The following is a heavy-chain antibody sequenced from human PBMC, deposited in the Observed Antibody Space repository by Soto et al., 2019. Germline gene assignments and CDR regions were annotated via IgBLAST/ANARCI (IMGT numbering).Heavy chain of an antibody. CDR3: ARDSLLLWCGEALTQVVTAQGY. CDR1: GYTFTSYG. Sequence: GASVKVSCKASGYTFTSYGISWVRQAPGQGLEWMGWISAYNGNTNYAQKLQGRVTMTTDTSTSKADLERGSLVCATTAVYYCARDSLLLWCGEALTQVVTAQGYWGEGTLVT. V-gene: IGHV1-18*01. CDR2: ISAYNGNT. D-gene: IGHD3-10*01. J-gene: IGHJ4*02.